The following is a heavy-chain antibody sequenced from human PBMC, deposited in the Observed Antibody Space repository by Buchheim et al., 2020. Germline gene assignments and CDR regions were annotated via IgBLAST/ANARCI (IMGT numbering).Heavy chain of an antibody. CDR1: GFTFSSYA. D-gene: IGHD4-17*01. J-gene: IGHJ6*03. V-gene: IGHV3-23*01. Sequence: EVQLLESGGGLVQPGGSLRLSCAASGFTFSSYAMSWVRQAPGKGLEWVSAISGSGGSTYYADSVKGRFTISRDNSKNTLYLQMNSLRAEDTAVYYCAKPGLSENVDYGDYGESISYYYYMDVWGKGTT. CDR2: ISGSGGST. CDR3: AKPGLSENVDYGDYGESISYYYYMDV.